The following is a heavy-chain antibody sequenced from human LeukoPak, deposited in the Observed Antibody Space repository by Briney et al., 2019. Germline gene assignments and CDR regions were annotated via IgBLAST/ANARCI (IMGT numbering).Heavy chain of an antibody. V-gene: IGHV3-23*01. CDR3: AKDLRITMVRGVINYFDY. J-gene: IGHJ4*02. CDR1: GFTFSCYA. D-gene: IGHD3-10*01. CDR2: ISGSGGST. Sequence: GGSLRLSCAASGFTFSCYAMSWVRQAPGKGLEWVSAISGSGGSTYYADSVKGRFTISRDNSKNTLYLQMSSLRAEDTAVYYCAKDLRITMVRGVINYFDYWGQGTLVTVSS.